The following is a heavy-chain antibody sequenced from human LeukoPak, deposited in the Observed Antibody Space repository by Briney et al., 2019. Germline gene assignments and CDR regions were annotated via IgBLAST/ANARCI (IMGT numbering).Heavy chain of an antibody. Sequence: PGGSLRLSCAASGFTFDDYTMHWVRQAPGKGLEWVSLISWDGGSTYYADSVKGRFTISRDNAKNSLYLQMNSLRAEDTAVYYCARGHEDSSSWYADYWGQGTLVTVSS. CDR2: ISWDGGST. D-gene: IGHD6-13*01. CDR1: GFTFDDYT. CDR3: ARGHEDSSSWYADY. V-gene: IGHV3-43*01. J-gene: IGHJ4*02.